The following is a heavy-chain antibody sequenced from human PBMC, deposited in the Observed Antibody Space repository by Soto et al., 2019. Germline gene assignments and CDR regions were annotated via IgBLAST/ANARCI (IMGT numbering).Heavy chain of an antibody. J-gene: IGHJ4*02. CDR2: ISDRPTGHT. CDR1: GFTFSHYT. CDR3: TTRMTANFDY. D-gene: IGHD2-21*02. Sequence: GGSLRLSCVASGFTFSHYTLNWVRRAPGKGLEWVSTISDRPTGHTHYAESVRGRFTISRDDSRDTVFLQMDSLRAEDTAVYYCTTRMTANFDYWGQGVLVTVSS. V-gene: IGHV3-23*01.